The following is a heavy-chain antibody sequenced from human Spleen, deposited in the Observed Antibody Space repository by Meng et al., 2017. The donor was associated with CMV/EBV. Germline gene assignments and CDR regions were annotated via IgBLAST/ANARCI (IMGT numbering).Heavy chain of an antibody. J-gene: IGHJ4*02. Sequence: GESLKISCSASGFTFSRYGMNWVRQAPGKGLEWVAGISGTGASTYHADSVKGRFTISRDNSRNTLYLQMRSLRAEDTAVYFCAKDIISARHHFDYWGQGALVTVSS. D-gene: IGHD6-25*01. CDR3: AKDIISARHHFDY. V-gene: IGHV3-23*01. CDR2: ISGTGAST. CDR1: GFTFSRYG.